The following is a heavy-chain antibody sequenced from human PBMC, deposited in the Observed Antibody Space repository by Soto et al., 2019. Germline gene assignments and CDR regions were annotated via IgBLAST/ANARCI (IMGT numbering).Heavy chain of an antibody. V-gene: IGHV1-69*06. CDR3: ARLPRENYFDY. CDR1: GGTFSSYA. CDR2: IIPIFGTA. Sequence: ASVKVSCKASGGTFSSYAISWVRQAPGQGLEWMGGIIPIFGTANYAQKFQGRVAITADKSTSTAYMELSSLRSEDTAVYYCARLPRENYFDYWGQGTLVTVSS. J-gene: IGHJ4*02.